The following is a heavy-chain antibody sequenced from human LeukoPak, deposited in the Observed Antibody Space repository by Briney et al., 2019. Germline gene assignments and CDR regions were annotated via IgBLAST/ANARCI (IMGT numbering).Heavy chain of an antibody. CDR2: MNPNSGNT. J-gene: IGHJ6*03. V-gene: IGHV1-8*03. CDR3: VRGAGATISYYHYYMDV. Sequence: GASVKVSCKASGYTFTSSGITWVRQAPGRGLEWVGWMNPNSGNTGYAQKFQGRVTITRNTSISTVYMELSSLRSEDTAVYYCVRGAGATISYYHYYMDVWGKGTTVTVSS. D-gene: IGHD1-26*01. CDR1: GYTFTSSG.